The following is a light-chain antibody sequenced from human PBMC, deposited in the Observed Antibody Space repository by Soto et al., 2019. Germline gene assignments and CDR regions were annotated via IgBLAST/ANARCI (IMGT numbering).Light chain of an antibody. J-gene: IGKJ4*01. CDR3: QQYDSLPLT. CDR2: GAS. CDR1: QSVSSSY. Sequence: EIVLTQSPGTLSLSPGERATLSCRASQSVSSSYLAWYQQKPGQAPRLLIYGASSRASGIPDRFSGSGSGTDFTLTISRLEPEDFAVDYCQQYDSLPLTFGGGTKVEIK. V-gene: IGKV3-20*01.